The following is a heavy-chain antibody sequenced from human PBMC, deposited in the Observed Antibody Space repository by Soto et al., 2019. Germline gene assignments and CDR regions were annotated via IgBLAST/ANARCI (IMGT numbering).Heavy chain of an antibody. CDR1: GFTFSSYS. D-gene: IGHD3-22*01. V-gene: IGHV3-48*02. CDR2: ISSSSSTI. J-gene: IGHJ4*02. CDR3: ARDRYDSSGYEAPFDY. Sequence: EVQLLESGGGLVQPGGSLRLSCAASGFTFSSYSMNWVRQAPGKGLEWVSYISSSSSTIYYADSVKGRFTISRDNAKNSLYLQMNGLRDEDTAVYYCARDRYDSSGYEAPFDYWGQGSLVTVSS.